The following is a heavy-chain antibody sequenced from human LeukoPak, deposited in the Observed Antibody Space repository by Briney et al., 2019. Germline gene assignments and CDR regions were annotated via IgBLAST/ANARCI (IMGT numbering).Heavy chain of an antibody. CDR3: ARPGLAYCGADCYSTEGYYFDY. J-gene: IGHJ4*02. V-gene: IGHV4-34*01. Sequence: SETLSLTCAVYGENFSIYFYSWIRQPPGKGLEWIGEINHGGSTSYNPSLKSRVTISVDTSKNQFSLRLSSVTAADTAMYYCARPGLAYCGADCYSTEGYYFDYWSQGTLVTVSS. CDR1: GENFSIYF. D-gene: IGHD2-21*01. CDR2: INHGGST.